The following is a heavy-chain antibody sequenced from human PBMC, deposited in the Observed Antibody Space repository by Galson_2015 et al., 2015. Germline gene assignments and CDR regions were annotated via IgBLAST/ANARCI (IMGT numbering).Heavy chain of an antibody. D-gene: IGHD3-16*02. CDR3: VGGSPASRAWGSFRYTAGGAFHV. CDR2: INHLGYT. CDR1: GESFSDYV. J-gene: IGHJ3*01. Sequence: ETLSLTCAVSGESFSDYVWTWIRQPPGKGLEWIGEINHLGYTNYNPSLRFRVTMSLDTPKNQFSLKLTSVTAADTALYYCVGGSPASRAWGSFRYTAGGAFHVWGQGTMVTVSS. V-gene: IGHV4-34*01.